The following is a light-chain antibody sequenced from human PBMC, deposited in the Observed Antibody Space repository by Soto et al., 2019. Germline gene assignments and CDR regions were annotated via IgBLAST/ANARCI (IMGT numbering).Light chain of an antibody. V-gene: IGKV3-20*01. CDR2: SAS. CDR3: QQYGSSPRT. CDR1: QKVFSSY. J-gene: IGKJ2*01. Sequence: EIVLTQSPGTLSLSPGERATLSCRASQKVFSSYLAWYQQKPGQTPRLLIYSASSRATGIPDRFSGSGSGTDFTLTINRLEPGDFAVYYCQQYGSSPRTFGQGTRLEIK.